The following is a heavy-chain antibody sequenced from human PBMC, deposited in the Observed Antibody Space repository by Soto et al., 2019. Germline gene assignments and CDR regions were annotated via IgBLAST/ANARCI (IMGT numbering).Heavy chain of an antibody. J-gene: IGHJ4*02. D-gene: IGHD3-3*01. CDR3: TTGHATIFGVVISPPY. V-gene: IGHV3-15*01. Sequence: GGSLRLSCAASGFTFSNAWMSWVRQAPGKGLEWVGRIKSKTDGGTTDYAAPVKGRFTISRDDSKNTLYLQMNSLKTEDTAVYYCTTGHATIFGVVISPPYWGQGTLVTVSS. CDR2: IKSKTDGGTT. CDR1: GFTFSNAW.